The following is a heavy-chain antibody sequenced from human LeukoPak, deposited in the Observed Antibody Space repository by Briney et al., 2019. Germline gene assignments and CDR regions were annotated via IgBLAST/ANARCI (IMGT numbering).Heavy chain of an antibody. Sequence: SETLSLICTVSGGSISSYYWSWIRQPAGKGPEWIGRIYTSGSTNYNPSLKSRVTMSVDTSKNQFSLKLSSVTAADTAVYYCARDPRIVVVPAATVGYFDLWGRGTLVTVSS. CDR3: ARDPRIVVVPAATVGYFDL. CDR2: IYTSGST. CDR1: GGSISSYY. J-gene: IGHJ2*01. D-gene: IGHD2-2*01. V-gene: IGHV4-4*07.